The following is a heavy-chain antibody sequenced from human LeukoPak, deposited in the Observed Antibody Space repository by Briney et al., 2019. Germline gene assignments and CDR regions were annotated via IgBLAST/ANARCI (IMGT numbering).Heavy chain of an antibody. CDR2: INWNGGST. CDR3: AGGPGTTGLDY. V-gene: IGHV3-20*01. CDR1: GFSFGFYG. J-gene: IGHJ4*02. D-gene: IGHD1-1*01. Sequence: PGGSLRLSCAASGFSFGFYGLHWVRQAPGKGLEWVSGINWNGGSTGYADSVKGRFTISRDNAKNSLYLQMNSLRAEDTALYHCAGGPGTTGLDYWGQGTLVTVSS.